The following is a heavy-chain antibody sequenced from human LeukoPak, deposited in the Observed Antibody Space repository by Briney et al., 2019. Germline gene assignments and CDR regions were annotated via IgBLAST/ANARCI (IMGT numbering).Heavy chain of an antibody. CDR3: ARYYDFWSGTKENWFDP. CDR1: GGSIRSSYYY. J-gene: IGHJ5*02. D-gene: IGHD3-3*01. V-gene: IGHV4-39*07. Sequence: SETLSLTCTVSGGSIRSSYYYWGWIRQPPGKGLEWIGSIYDSGSTYYNPSLKSRVTISVDTSKNQFSLKLNSVTAADTAVYYCARYYDFWSGTKENWFDPWGQGTLVTVSS. CDR2: IYDSGST.